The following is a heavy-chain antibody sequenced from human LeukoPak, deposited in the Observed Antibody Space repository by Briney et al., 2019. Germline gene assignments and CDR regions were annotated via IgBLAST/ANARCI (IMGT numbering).Heavy chain of an antibody. V-gene: IGHV1-46*01. J-gene: IGHJ5*02. CDR3: ARVGALGAAVGWFDP. D-gene: IGHD6-13*01. CDR1: GYPFTSYY. Sequence: GASVKVSFKASGYPFTSYYMHWVRPAPGQGLEWMGIINPSGGSTSYAQKFQGRVTMTRDTSTSTVYMELSSLRSEDTAVYYCARVGALGAAVGWFDPWGQGTLVTVSS. CDR2: INPSGGST.